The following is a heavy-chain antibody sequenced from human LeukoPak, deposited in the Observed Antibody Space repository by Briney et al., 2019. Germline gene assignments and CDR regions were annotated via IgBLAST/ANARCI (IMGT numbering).Heavy chain of an antibody. CDR3: ASMIAAAGTSLDY. J-gene: IGHJ4*02. CDR1: GFTFSNHW. D-gene: IGHD6-13*01. Sequence: GGSLRLSCAASGFTFSNHWMSWVRQAPGKGLEWVSNIKHDGSETYYVDSVKGRFTVSRDNAKNSLSLQINSLRAEDTAVYYCASMIAAAGTSLDYWGQGTLVTVSS. CDR2: IKHDGSET. V-gene: IGHV3-7*03.